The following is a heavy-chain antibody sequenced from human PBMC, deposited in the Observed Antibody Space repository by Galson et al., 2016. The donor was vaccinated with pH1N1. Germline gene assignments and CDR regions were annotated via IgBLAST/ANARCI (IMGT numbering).Heavy chain of an antibody. CDR3: VRAIGAAASF. D-gene: IGHD6-13*01. Sequence: SLRLSCAASGFIFSDHWMSWVRQAPDKGLEWVANTNQDGSQKYYVDSVRGRFTISRDNAKNSVSLQMHSLRPDDTGVYYRVRAIGAAASFWGQGTLVTVSS. J-gene: IGHJ4*02. V-gene: IGHV3-7*01. CDR1: GFIFSDHW. CDR2: TNQDGSQK.